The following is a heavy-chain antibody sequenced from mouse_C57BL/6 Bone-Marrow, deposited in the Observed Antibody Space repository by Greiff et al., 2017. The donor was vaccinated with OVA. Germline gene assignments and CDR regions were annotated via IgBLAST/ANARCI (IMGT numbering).Heavy chain of an antibody. CDR3: ARDLYSYVDY. V-gene: IGHV7-3*01. CDR1: GFTFTDYY. D-gene: IGHD2-12*01. Sequence: EVKLMESGGGLVQPGGSLSLSCAASGFTFTDYYMSWVRQPPGQALEWLGFIRNKANGSPTEYSASVKGRFTISRDKSQSILYLQMNALRAEDVATYYCARDLYSYVDYWGQGTTLTVSS. J-gene: IGHJ2*01. CDR2: IRNKANGSPT.